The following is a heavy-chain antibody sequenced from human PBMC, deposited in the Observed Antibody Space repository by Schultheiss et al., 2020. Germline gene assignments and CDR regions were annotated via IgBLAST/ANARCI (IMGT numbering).Heavy chain of an antibody. CDR1: GFRFSDYH. J-gene: IGHJ4*02. CDR3: AKEHRSTGYFDY. Sequence: SLKISCAVSGFRFSDYHMSWFRQAPGKGLEWVSGISDSGGTILYSDSVKGRFTISRDNAKNSLYLQMNSLRAEDTAVYYCAKEHRSTGYFDYWGQGTLVTVSS. D-gene: IGHD3-22*01. CDR2: ISDSGGTI. V-gene: IGHV3-11*01.